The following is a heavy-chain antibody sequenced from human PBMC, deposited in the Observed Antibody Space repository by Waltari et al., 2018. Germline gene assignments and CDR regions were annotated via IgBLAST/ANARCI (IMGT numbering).Heavy chain of an antibody. J-gene: IGHJ5*02. V-gene: IGHV3-9*01. CDR2: ISWDRGYT. Sequence: EVQLVESGGGLEQPGRSLRLSCAASGFTFDVLALHWVRQAPGRGWEWDSGISWDRGYTHYEDSVKCRFTISIDHAKNSLFLQMNSLRVEDTALYNCARDRCRDQGWFDAWRQGILVTVSS. D-gene: IGHD2-15*01. CDR1: GFTFDVLA. CDR3: ARDRCRDQGWFDA.